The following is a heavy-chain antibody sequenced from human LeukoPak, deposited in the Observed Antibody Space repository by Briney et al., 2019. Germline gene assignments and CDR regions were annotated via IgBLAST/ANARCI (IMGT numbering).Heavy chain of an antibody. CDR3: ARLSGSGYYPFDN. V-gene: IGHV4-59*01. D-gene: IGHD3-22*01. CDR1: GGSISSYS. Sequence: SETLSLTCNVSGGSISSYSWSWIRQPPGKGLERIGYMYYSGSTSYNPSLKSRVTISVGTSKNQFSLKMSSVTAPDTAVYYCARLSGSGYYPFDNWGQGTLVTVSS. CDR2: MYYSGST. J-gene: IGHJ4*02.